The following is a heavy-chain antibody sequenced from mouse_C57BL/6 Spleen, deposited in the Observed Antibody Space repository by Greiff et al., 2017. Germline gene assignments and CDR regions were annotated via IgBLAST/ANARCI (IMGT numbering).Heavy chain of an antibody. CDR1: GFTFSDYG. D-gene: IGHD1-1*01. CDR3: ARPYYGSPYWYFDV. V-gene: IGHV5-15*04. J-gene: IGHJ1*03. Sequence: EVMLVESGGGLVQPGGSLKLSCAASGFTFSDYGMAWVRQAPRKGPEWVAFISNLAYSIYYADTVTGRFTISRENAKNTLYLEMSSLRSEDTAMYYCARPYYGSPYWYFDVWGTGTTVTVSS. CDR2: ISNLAYSI.